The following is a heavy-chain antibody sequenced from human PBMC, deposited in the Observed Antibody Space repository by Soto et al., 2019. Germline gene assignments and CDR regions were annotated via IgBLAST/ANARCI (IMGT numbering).Heavy chain of an antibody. CDR2: SYHSGSS. Sequence: LXLTCTVSSVSINSACHSWGWVRQSPGKGLEWIWYSYHSGSSYYNPSLQSRVTISVDRSKAQFYLTLTSVTAADTSVYFCARARYYDWCFDLWGLGPPVTVSS. J-gene: IGHJ4*02. CDR1: SVSINSACHS. D-gene: IGHD3-9*01. CDR3: ARARYYDWCFDL. V-gene: IGHV4-30-2*06.